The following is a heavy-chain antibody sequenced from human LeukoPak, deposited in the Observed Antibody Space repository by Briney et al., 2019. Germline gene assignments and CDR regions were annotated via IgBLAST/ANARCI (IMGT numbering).Heavy chain of an antibody. J-gene: IGHJ6*03. CDR3: ARETSQKGAHYMDV. CDR1: GGSISSYY. CDR2: IYYSGST. D-gene: IGHD3-16*01. Sequence: PSETLSLTCTVSGGSISSYYWSWIRQPPGKGLGWIGYIYYSGSTNYNPSLKSRVTISVDTSKNQFSLKLSSVTAADTAVYYCARETSQKGAHYMDVWGKGTTVTVSS. V-gene: IGHV4-59*01.